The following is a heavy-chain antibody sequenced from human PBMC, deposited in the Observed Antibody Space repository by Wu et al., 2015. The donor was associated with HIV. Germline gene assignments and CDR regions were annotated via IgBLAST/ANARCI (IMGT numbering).Heavy chain of an antibody. V-gene: IGHV1-69*05. D-gene: IGHD2-2*01. CDR2: IIPIFGTA. CDR1: GGTFSSYA. J-gene: IGHJ5*02. Sequence: QVQLVQSGAEVKKPGSSVKVSCKASGGTFSSYAISWVRQAPGQGLEWMGGIIPIFGTANYAQKFQGRVTITTDESTSTAYMELSSLRSEDTAVYYCARGGSGYCSSTSCTFDPWGQGTLVTVSS. CDR3: ARGGSGYCSSTSCTFDP.